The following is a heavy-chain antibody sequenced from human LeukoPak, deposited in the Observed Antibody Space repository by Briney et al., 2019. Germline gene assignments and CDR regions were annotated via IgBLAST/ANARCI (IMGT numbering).Heavy chain of an antibody. Sequence: PGGSLRLSCGASGFTFTTHWIHWVRQAPGKGLVWVSRIKPDGSDTNYADSVKGRFTISRDNAKNTVYLQMNSLRAEDTAVYYCAKGGSGSFPHYFDYWGQGTLVTVSS. V-gene: IGHV3-74*01. CDR3: AKGGSGSFPHYFDY. D-gene: IGHD3-10*01. CDR1: GFTFTTHW. J-gene: IGHJ4*02. CDR2: IKPDGSDT.